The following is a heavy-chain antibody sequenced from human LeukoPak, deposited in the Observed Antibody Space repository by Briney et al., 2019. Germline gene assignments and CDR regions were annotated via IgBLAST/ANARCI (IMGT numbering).Heavy chain of an antibody. CDR1: GFTFSSYG. V-gene: IGHV3-30*18. D-gene: IGHD5-18*01. CDR2: ISYDGSNK. Sequence: GRSLRLSCAASGFTFSSYGMHWVRQAPGKGLEWVAVISYDGSNKYYADSVKGRFTISRDNSKNTLYLQMNSLRAEDTAVYYCAKDLRGYSYEERIDYWGQGTLVTVSS. J-gene: IGHJ4*02. CDR3: AKDLRGYSYEERIDY.